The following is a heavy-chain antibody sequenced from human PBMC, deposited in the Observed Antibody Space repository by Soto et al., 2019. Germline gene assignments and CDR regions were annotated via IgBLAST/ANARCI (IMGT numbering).Heavy chain of an antibody. Sequence: QVQLVQSGAEVKKPGSSVKVSCTDSGCSLSNFGISWVRQAHGQGLEWMGAIIPVFGTPNYAQKFQDRVTINADEAITTVYMAVRSETSEATAVYYCARGDATKIVVTTYYAMDVWDQGTTVTVSS. CDR3: ARGDATKIVVTTYYAMDV. CDR2: IIPVFGTP. D-gene: IGHD3-22*01. V-gene: IGHV1-69*12. CDR1: GCSLSNFG. J-gene: IGHJ6*02.